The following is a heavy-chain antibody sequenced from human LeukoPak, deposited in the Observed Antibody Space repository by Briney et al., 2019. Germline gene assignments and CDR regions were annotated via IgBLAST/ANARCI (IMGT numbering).Heavy chain of an antibody. CDR2: VSAYNRDT. Sequence: ASVKVSCKASLYTFNINCISWVRQAPGHGLEWMGWVSAYNRDTHSAQKFQGRVSMTTDTSTSTAYMELRNLKSDDTALYYCARPLRSDPVALVHWGQGTLVTVSS. CDR3: ARPLRSDPVALVH. CDR1: LYTFNINC. V-gene: IGHV1-18*01. J-gene: IGHJ4*02.